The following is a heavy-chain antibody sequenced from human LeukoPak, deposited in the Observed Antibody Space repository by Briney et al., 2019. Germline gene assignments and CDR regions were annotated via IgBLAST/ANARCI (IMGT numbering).Heavy chain of an antibody. D-gene: IGHD1-26*01. Sequence: PSETLSLTCVDSRHLSRIVYYWGWTRQPPGKGLEWIGSIYHSGSTYYNPSLKSRVTISVDTSKNHFSLKLSSVTAAHTAVYYCPSKRGSRRKAYHFDYWGQGTLVTVSS. J-gene: IGHJ4*02. CDR2: IYHSGST. V-gene: IGHV4-38-2*01. CDR1: RHLSRIVYY. CDR3: PSKRGSRRKAYHFDY.